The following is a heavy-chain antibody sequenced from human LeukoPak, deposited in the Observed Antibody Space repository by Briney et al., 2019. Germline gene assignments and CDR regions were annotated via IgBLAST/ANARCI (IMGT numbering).Heavy chain of an antibody. CDR3: ARRVGG. J-gene: IGHJ4*02. CDR2: IHSTGSPI. V-gene: IGHV3-48*03. D-gene: IGHD3-10*01. CDR1: GFTFSSSE. Sequence: GGSLRLSCAASGFTFSSSEMTWVRQAPGKGLEWLSYIHSTGSPIYYADSVKGRFTISGDNAKNSLYLQMNSLRAEDTAVYYCARRVGGWGQGTLVTVSS.